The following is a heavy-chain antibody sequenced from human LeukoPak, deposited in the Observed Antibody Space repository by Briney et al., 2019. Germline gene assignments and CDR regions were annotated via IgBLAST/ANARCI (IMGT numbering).Heavy chain of an antibody. CDR3: AKDGSGWYFGVEENWFDP. V-gene: IGHV3-23*01. CDR2: ISGSGGST. J-gene: IGHJ5*02. CDR1: GFTFSSYS. D-gene: IGHD6-19*01. Sequence: GGSLRLSCAASGFTFSSYSMNWVRQAPGKGLEWVSAISGSGGSTYYADSVKGRFTISRDNSKNTLYLQMNSLRAEDTAVYYCAKDGSGWYFGVEENWFDPWGQGTLVTVSS.